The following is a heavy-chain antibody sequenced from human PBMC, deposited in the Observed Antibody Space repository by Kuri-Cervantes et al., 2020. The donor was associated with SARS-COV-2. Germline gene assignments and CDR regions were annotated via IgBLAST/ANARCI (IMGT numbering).Heavy chain of an antibody. CDR1: GFTFSSYA. V-gene: IGHV3-30*09. Sequence: GGSLRLPCAASGFTFSSYAMRWVRQAPGKGLEWVAVISYDGSNKYYADSVKGRFAISRDNSKNPLSLEMDSLRADDTAVYYCAKDPNGIVVVVAAIDSWGQGTLVTVSS. CDR2: ISYDGSNK. J-gene: IGHJ4*02. D-gene: IGHD2-15*01. CDR3: AKDPNGIVVVVAAIDS.